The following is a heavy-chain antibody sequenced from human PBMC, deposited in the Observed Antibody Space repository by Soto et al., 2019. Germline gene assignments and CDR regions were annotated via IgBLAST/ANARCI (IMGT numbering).Heavy chain of an antibody. D-gene: IGHD1-20*01. Sequence: GSLRLSCAASGFTFSSYWMSWVRQAPGKGLEWVANIKQDGSEKYYADSVKGRFTISRDNAKNSLYLQMNSLRAEDTAVYYCARDAWTYNWILFQYFDYWGQGTLVTVSS. CDR3: ARDAWTYNWILFQYFDY. CDR1: GFTFSSYW. CDR2: IKQDGSEK. J-gene: IGHJ4*02. V-gene: IGHV3-7*01.